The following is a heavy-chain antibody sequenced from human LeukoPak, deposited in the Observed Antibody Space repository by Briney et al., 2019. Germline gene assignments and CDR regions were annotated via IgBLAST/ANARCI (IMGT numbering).Heavy chain of an antibody. V-gene: IGHV3-21*01. J-gene: IGHJ4*02. D-gene: IGHD6-13*01. CDR3: ARDWGVSWYVFDY. CDR2: ISSSSSYI. CDR1: GFTFSSYS. Sequence: GGSLRLSCAASGFTFSSYSMNWVRQAPGKGLEWVSSISSSSSYIYYADSVKGRFTISRDNAKNSLYLQMNSLRAEDTAVYYCARDWGVSWYVFDYWGQGTLVTVSS.